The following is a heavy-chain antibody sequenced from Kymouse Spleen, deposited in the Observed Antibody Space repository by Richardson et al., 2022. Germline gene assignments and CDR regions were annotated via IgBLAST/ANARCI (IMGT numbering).Heavy chain of an antibody. CDR3: TRPYCTNGVCYDY. Sequence: EVQLVESGGGLVQPGGSLKLSCAASGFTFSGSAMHWVRQASGKGLEWVGRIRSKANSYATAYAASVKGRFTISRDDSKNTAYLQMNSLKTEDTAVYYCTRPYCTNGVCYDYWGQGTLVTVSS. D-gene: IGHD2-8*01. J-gene: IGHJ4*02. CDR2: IRSKANSYAT. CDR1: GFTFSGSA. V-gene: IGHV3-73*02.